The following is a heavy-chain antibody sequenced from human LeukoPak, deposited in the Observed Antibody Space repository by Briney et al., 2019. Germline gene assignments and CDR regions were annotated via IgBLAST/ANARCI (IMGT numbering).Heavy chain of an antibody. CDR2: VSSSGDRT. V-gene: IGHV3-23*01. CDR3: AKDAIVTAPGEAFDI. J-gene: IGHJ3*02. CDR1: GFTFSSYA. Sequence: PGGSLRLSCAASGFTFSSYAMSWVRQTPAKGLEWVSGVSSSGDRTYYAGSVKGRFTISRDNSKNTLYLQMNSLRAEDTDVYYCAKDAIVTAPGEAFDIWGQGTMVTVSS. D-gene: IGHD4-11*01.